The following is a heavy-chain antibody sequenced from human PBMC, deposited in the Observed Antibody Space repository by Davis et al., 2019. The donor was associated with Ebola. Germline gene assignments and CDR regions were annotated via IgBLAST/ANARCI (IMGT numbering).Heavy chain of an antibody. CDR3: AKVDRRVTKDYGDYVDY. CDR1: GFTFSSYG. Sequence: GGSLRLSCAASGFTFSSYGMHWVRQAPGKGLEWVAFIRYDGSNKYYADSVKGRFTISRDNSKKTLYLQMNSLRAEDTAVYYCAKVDRRVTKDYGDYVDYWGQGTLVTVSS. J-gene: IGHJ4*02. D-gene: IGHD4-17*01. V-gene: IGHV3-30*02. CDR2: IRYDGSNK.